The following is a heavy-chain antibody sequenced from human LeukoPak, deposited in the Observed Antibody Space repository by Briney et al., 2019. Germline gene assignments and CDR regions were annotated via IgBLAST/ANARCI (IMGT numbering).Heavy chain of an antibody. CDR1: GFTFSSYA. Sequence: PGRSLRLSCAASGFTFSSYAMHWVRQAPGKGLGWVAVISYDGSNKYYADSVRGRFTISRDNSKNTLYLQMNSLRAEDTAVYYCARAGILWWSNAFDIWGQGTMVTVSS. V-gene: IGHV3-30-3*01. D-gene: IGHD2-21*01. J-gene: IGHJ3*02. CDR2: ISYDGSNK. CDR3: ARAGILWWSNAFDI.